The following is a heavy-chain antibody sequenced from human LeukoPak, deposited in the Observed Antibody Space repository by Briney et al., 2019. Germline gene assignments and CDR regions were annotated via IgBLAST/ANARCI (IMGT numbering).Heavy chain of an antibody. CDR2: ISYDGSNK. Sequence: GRSLRLSCAASGFTFSSYGMHWVRQAPGKGLEWVAVISYDGSNKYYADSVKGRFTISRDNSKNTLYLQMNSLRAEDTAVYCCAKEARFDWLCNYWGQGTLVTVSS. V-gene: IGHV3-30*18. CDR1: GFTFSSYG. CDR3: AKEARFDWLCNY. J-gene: IGHJ4*02. D-gene: IGHD3-9*01.